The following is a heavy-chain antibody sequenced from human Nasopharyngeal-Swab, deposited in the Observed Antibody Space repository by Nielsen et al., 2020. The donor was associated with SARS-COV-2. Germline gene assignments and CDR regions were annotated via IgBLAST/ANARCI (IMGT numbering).Heavy chain of an antibody. V-gene: IGHV3-23*01. CDR2: ISGSGGST. J-gene: IGHJ6*02. Sequence: GESLKISCAASGFTFSSYAMSWVRQAPGKGLEWVSAISGSGGSTYYADSVKGRFTISRDNSKNTLYLQMNSLRAEDTAVYYCARGVSANNYYYYGMDVWGQGTTVTVSS. CDR3: ARGVSANNYYYYGMDV. CDR1: GFTFSSYA. D-gene: IGHD2/OR15-2a*01.